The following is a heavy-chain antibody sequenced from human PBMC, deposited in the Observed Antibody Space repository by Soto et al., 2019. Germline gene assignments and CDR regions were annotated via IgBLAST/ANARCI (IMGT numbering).Heavy chain of an antibody. CDR3: ARERIYGDYLYWYFDL. Sequence: QVQLVESGGGVVQPGRSLRLSCAASGFTFSSYAMHWVRQAPCKGLEWVAVISYDGSTKYYADSVKGRFTISRDNSKNTLYLQMNSLRAEATAVYYCARERIYGDYLYWYFDLWGRGTLVTVSS. CDR2: ISYDGSTK. D-gene: IGHD4-17*01. CDR1: GFTFSSYA. J-gene: IGHJ2*01. V-gene: IGHV3-30-3*01.